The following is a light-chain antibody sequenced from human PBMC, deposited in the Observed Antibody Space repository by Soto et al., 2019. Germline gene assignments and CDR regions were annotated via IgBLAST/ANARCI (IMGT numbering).Light chain of an antibody. CDR3: AAWDDSLNGPF. CDR2: SNN. CDR1: SSNIGSNT. Sequence: HSVLTQPPSASGTPGQRVTISCSGSSSNIGSNTVNWYQQLPGTAPKLLIYSNNQRPSGVPDRFSGSKSGTSASLAISGLQSEDEADYYCAAWDDSLNGPFFGTGTKLTVL. J-gene: IGLJ1*01. V-gene: IGLV1-44*01.